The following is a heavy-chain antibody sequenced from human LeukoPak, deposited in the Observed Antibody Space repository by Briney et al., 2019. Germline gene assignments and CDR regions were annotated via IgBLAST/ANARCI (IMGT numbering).Heavy chain of an antibody. CDR3: AKDQRYCSGGSCYPDY. D-gene: IGHD2-15*01. V-gene: IGHV3-23*01. CDR2: ISGSGGST. J-gene: IGHJ4*02. CDR1: GFTFSSYA. Sequence: TGGSLRLSCAASGFTFSSYAMSWVRQAPGKGLEWVSAISGSGGSTYYADSVKGRFTISRDNSKNTLYLQMNSLRAEDTAVYYCAKDQRYCSGGSCYPDYWGQGTLVTVSS.